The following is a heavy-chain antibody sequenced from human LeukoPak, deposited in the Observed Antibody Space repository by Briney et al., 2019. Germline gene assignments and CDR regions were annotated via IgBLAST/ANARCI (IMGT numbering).Heavy chain of an antibody. CDR3: ARAVGSGSYNFDY. D-gene: IGHD3-10*01. Sequence: PSQTLSLTCTVSGGSISSGGYYWSWIRQHPGKGLEWIGYIYYRGSTYYNPSLKSRVTISVDTSKNQFSLELSSVTAADTAVYYCARAVGSGSYNFDYWGQGTLVTVSS. V-gene: IGHV4-31*03. CDR2: IYYRGST. CDR1: GGSISSGGYY. J-gene: IGHJ4*02.